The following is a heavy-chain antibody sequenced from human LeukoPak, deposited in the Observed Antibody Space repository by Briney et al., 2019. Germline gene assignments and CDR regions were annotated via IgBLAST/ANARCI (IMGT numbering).Heavy chain of an antibody. Sequence: GASVKVSCKASGGTFSSYAISWVRQAPGQGLEWMGGIILIFGTANYAQKFQGRVTITADESTSTAYMELSSLRSEDTAVYYCARGPVPAAIHLSFDYWGQGTLVTVSS. J-gene: IGHJ4*02. D-gene: IGHD2-2*01. CDR1: GGTFSSYA. CDR2: IILIFGTA. CDR3: ARGPVPAAIHLSFDY. V-gene: IGHV1-69*13.